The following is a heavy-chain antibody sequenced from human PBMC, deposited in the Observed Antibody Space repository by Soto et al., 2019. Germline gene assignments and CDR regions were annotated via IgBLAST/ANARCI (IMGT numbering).Heavy chain of an antibody. CDR3: ARVDREYYMDV. Sequence: ASVNVSCKASGYTFTSYAMHWVRQAPGQRLEWMGWINAGNGNTKYSQKFQGRVTITRDTSASTAYMELSSLRSEDTAVYYCARVDREYYMDVWGKGTTVTVSS. J-gene: IGHJ6*03. CDR2: INAGNGNT. CDR1: GYTFTSYA. V-gene: IGHV1-3*01.